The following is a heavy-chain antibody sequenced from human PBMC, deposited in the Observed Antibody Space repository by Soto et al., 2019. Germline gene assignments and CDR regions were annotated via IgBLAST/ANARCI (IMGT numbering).Heavy chain of an antibody. CDR3: AKDAVVVVAATKGWNYFDY. CDR1: GFTFSSYW. Sequence: GGSLRLSCAASGFTFSSYWMSWVRQAPGKGLEWVANIKQDGGRKYYVDSVKGRFTISRDNSKNTLYLQMNSLRAEDTAVYYCAKDAVVVVAATKGWNYFDYWGQGTLVTVSS. V-gene: IGHV3-7*05. CDR2: IKQDGGRK. J-gene: IGHJ4*02. D-gene: IGHD2-15*01.